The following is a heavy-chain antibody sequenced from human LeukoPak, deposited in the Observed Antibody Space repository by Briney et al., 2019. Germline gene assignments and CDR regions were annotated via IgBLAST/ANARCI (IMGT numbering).Heavy chain of an antibody. CDR1: GGSISSNSYY. Sequence: PSETLSLTCTVSGGSISSNSYYWGWIRQPPGKGLEWIASFFHSVITDYNPPLKSRVTVSMETSKNQFSLKLSSVTAADTAVYYCARAVTMVRGVLGYWGQGTLVTVSS. CDR3: ARAVTMVRGVLGY. D-gene: IGHD3-10*01. J-gene: IGHJ4*02. V-gene: IGHV4-39*07. CDR2: FFHSVIT.